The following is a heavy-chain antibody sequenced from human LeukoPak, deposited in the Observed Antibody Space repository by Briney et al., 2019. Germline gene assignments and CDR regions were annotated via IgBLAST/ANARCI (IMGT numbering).Heavy chain of an antibody. Sequence: PGGSLRLSCAASGFTFSSYAMSWVRQAPGKGLEWVSAISSSGDTYYADSVRGRFTISRDNSKNTLYLQMNSLRAEDTVVYYCAKDAVGGTAYYFDYWGQGTLVTVSS. CDR1: GFTFSSYA. J-gene: IGHJ4*02. CDR3: AKDAVGGTAYYFDY. CDR2: ISSSGDT. D-gene: IGHD1-26*01. V-gene: IGHV3-23*01.